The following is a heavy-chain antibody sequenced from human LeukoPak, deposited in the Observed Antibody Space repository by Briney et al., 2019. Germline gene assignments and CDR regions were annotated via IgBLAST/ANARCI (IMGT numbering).Heavy chain of an antibody. D-gene: IGHD3-22*01. CDR1: GFTFSSYS. V-gene: IGHV3-30*04. J-gene: IGHJ4*02. CDR2: ISYDGSNK. CDR3: ARGRDSSGYYDFDY. Sequence: GGSLRLSCAASGFTFSSYSMHWVRQAPGKGLEWVAVISYDGSNKYYADSVKGRFTISRDNSKNTLYLQMNSLRAEDTAVYYCARGRDSSGYYDFDYWGQGTLVTVSS.